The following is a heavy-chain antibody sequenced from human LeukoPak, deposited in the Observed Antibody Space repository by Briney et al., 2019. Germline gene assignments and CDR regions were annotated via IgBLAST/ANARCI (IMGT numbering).Heavy chain of an antibody. Sequence: PSETLSLTCAVYGGSFSDYYWTWIRQSPGKGLEWIGEINDHSGNTNYNPSLNSRVSISLEKSKNQLSLELRSVTAADTAVYYCARGRIAMIVVVHSFYYGMDVWGQGTTATVSS. CDR2: INDHSGNT. J-gene: IGHJ6*02. D-gene: IGHD3-22*01. V-gene: IGHV4-34*01. CDR1: GGSFSDYY. CDR3: ARGRIAMIVVVHSFYYGMDV.